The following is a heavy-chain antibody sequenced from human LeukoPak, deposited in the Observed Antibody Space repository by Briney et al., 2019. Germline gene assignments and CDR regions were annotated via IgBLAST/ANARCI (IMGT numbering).Heavy chain of an antibody. V-gene: IGHV1-8*01. CDR1: GYTFTSYD. J-gene: IGHJ6*02. D-gene: IGHD3-10*01. CDR3: ARVRYYGSAPPYYYYYYGMDV. CDR2: MNPNSGNT. Sequence: ASVKVSCKASGYTFTSYDINWVRQATGQGLEWMGWMNPNSGNTGYAQKFQGRVTMTRNTSISTAYMELSSPRSEDTAVYYCARVRYYGSAPPYYYYYYGMDVWGQGTTVTVSS.